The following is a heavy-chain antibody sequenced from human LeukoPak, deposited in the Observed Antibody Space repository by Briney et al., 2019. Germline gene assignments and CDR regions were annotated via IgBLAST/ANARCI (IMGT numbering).Heavy chain of an antibody. V-gene: IGHV4-39*01. J-gene: IGHJ3*02. Sequence: SETLSLTCTVSGGSISSSSYYWGWIRQPPGKGLEWIGGIYYSGSTYYNPSLKSRVTISVDTSKNQFSLKLSSVTAADTAVYYCARSYYDFWSGYYDAFDIWGQGTMVTVSS. CDR3: ARSYYDFWSGYYDAFDI. CDR2: IYYSGST. CDR1: GGSISSSSYY. D-gene: IGHD3-3*01.